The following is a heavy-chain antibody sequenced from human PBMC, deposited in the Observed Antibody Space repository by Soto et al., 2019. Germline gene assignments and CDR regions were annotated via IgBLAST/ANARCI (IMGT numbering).Heavy chain of an antibody. J-gene: IGHJ4*02. CDR1: GASISSGIYY. Sequence: QVQLQESGPGLVKPSQTLSLTCTVSGASISSGIYYWSWIRQHPGKGLEWIAYIYYSGSTYYNPSLKSXXTXSXXTPKNQFSLKLSSVTAADTAVYYCARGAVAAATDYWGQGTLVTVSS. CDR3: ARGAVAAATDY. CDR2: IYYSGST. D-gene: IGHD6-13*01. V-gene: IGHV4-31*03.